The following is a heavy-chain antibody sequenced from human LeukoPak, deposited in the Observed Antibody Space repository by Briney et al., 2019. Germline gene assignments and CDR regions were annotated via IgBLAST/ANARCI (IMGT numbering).Heavy chain of an antibody. CDR3: AKVPGDSGYDF. D-gene: IGHD5-12*01. CDR2: ISWNSGSI. J-gene: IGHJ4*02. CDR1: GFTFDDYA. V-gene: IGHV3-9*01. Sequence: PGRSLRLSCAASGFTFDDYAMHWVRQAPGKVLEWVSGISWNSGSIGYADSVKGRFTISRDNSKNTLYLQMNSLRAEDTAVYYCAKVPGDSGYDFWGQGTLATVSS.